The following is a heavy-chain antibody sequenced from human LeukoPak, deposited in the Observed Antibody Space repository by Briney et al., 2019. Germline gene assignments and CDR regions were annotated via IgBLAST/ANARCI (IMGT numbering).Heavy chain of an antibody. J-gene: IGHJ2*01. D-gene: IGHD6-13*01. V-gene: IGHV3-9*01. Sequence: GGSLRLSCAASGFTLDDYVMHWVRQAPGQGLEWVSGISWNSVSIGYADSVKGRFTISRDNAKNSLYLQMNSLRAEDTALYYCAKDIGTGGTGWYFDLWGRGTLVTVSS. CDR2: ISWNSVSI. CDR1: GFTLDDYV. CDR3: AKDIGTGGTGWYFDL.